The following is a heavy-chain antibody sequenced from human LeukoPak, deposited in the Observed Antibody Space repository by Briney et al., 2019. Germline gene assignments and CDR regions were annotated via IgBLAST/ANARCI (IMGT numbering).Heavy chain of an antibody. CDR2: IYYSGST. V-gene: IGHV4-59*01. J-gene: IGHJ6*04. Sequence: SETLSLTCTVSGGSISSYYWSWIRQPPGKGLEWIGYIYYSGSTNYNPSLKSRVTISVDTSKNQFSLKLSSVTAADTAVYYCARVASRISGYYYGTDVWGKGTTVTVSS. CDR1: GGSISSYY. CDR3: ARVASRISGYYYGTDV. D-gene: IGHD2-15*01.